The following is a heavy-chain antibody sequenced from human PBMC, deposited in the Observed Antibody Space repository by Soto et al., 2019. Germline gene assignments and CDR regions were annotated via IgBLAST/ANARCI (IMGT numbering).Heavy chain of an antibody. V-gene: IGHV1-3*01. Sequence: GASVKVSCKASGYTFTSYAMHWVRQAPGQRLEWMGWIDAGNGNTKYSQKFQGRVTITRDTSASTACMELSSLRSEDTAVYYCARGEYSSSGRGPYYYYGMDVWGQGTTVTVSS. CDR2: IDAGNGNT. D-gene: IGHD6-13*01. J-gene: IGHJ6*02. CDR3: ARGEYSSSGRGPYYYYGMDV. CDR1: GYTFTSYA.